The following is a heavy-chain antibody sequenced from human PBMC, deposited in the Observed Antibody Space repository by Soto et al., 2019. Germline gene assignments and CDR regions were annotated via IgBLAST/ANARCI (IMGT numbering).Heavy chain of an antibody. V-gene: IGHV4-39*01. D-gene: IGHD5-18*01. CDR1: GGSISSSSYY. CDR2: IYYSGST. CDR3: ARRTGGYAYWYFDL. J-gene: IGHJ2*01. Sequence: QLQLQESGPGLVKPSETLSLTCTVSGGSISSSSYYWGWIRQPPGKGLEWIGSIYYSGSTYYNPSLKSRVTIAVDTSKNQFALKLSSVTAADTAVYYCARRTGGYAYWYFDLWGRGTLVTVSS.